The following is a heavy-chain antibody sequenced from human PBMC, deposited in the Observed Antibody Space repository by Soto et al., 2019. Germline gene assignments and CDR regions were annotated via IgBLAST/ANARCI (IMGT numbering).Heavy chain of an antibody. D-gene: IGHD1-1*01. V-gene: IGHV1-8*01. J-gene: IGHJ4*02. CDR1: GYTFTSYD. CDR2: MNANTGNS. CDR3: ARRAETNGWNGFGADKYYFDF. Sequence: QVQLVQSGAEVRKPGASVKVSCEASGYTFTSYDIYWVRQATGQGLEWMGWMNANTGNSGYAQKFQGRVTMTSDTSISPAHMELSSLRSEDTAVYYCARRAETNGWNGFGADKYYFDFWGQGTLVTVSS.